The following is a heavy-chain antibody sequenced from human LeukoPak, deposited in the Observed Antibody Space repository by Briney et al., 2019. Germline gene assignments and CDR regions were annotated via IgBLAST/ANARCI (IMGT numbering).Heavy chain of an antibody. CDR2: INHSGST. V-gene: IGHV4-34*01. D-gene: IGHD2-2*01. Sequence: SETLSLTCAVYGGSFSGYYWSWIRQPPGKGLEWIGEINHSGSTNYNPSLKSRVTISVDTSKNQFSLKLSSVTAADTAVYYCAGGVVPAAMFDYWGQGTLVTVSS. J-gene: IGHJ4*02. CDR3: AGGVVPAAMFDY. CDR1: GGSFSGYY.